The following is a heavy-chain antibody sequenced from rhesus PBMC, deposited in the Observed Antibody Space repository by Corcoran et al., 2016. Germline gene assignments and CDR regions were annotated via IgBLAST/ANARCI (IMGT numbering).Heavy chain of an antibody. CDR1: GGSISSSY. CDR3: ARDGTYSSWSLDY. Sequence: QLQLQESGPGLVKPSETLSVTCAVSGGSISSSYWSWIPQAPGKGLEWIGYFYGSGSSTNSNPSLKSRVTVSVDSYKNQLSLKLSSVTTAYTAVYYCARDGTYSSWSLDYWGQGVLVTVSS. CDR2: FYGSGSST. V-gene: IGHV4-169*02. D-gene: IGHD6-13*01. J-gene: IGHJ4*01.